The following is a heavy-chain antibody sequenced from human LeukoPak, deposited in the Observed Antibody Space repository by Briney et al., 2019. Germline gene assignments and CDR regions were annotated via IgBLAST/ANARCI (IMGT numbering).Heavy chain of an antibody. Sequence: GGSLRLSCAASGFRFTDYTMNWVRQAPGQGLEWVSSVSFSSTYIYYADSVKGRFTVSRDNAKNSLYLQMNSLGDGDTAVYYCARQRLGYYLDSWGQGTLVPVSS. V-gene: IGHV3-21*01. CDR2: VSFSSTYI. CDR3: ARQRLGYYLDS. CDR1: GFRFTDYT. J-gene: IGHJ4*02. D-gene: IGHD5-24*01.